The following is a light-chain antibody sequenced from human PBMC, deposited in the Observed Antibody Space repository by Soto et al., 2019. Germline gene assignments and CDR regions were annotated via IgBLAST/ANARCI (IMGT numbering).Light chain of an antibody. CDR3: FSHRSGDSHV. V-gene: IGLV2-14*01. J-gene: IGLJ1*01. CDR1: SSDIGAYNY. CDR2: GVT. Sequence: QSVLAQPASVCGSPGQSITISCTRTSSDIGAYNYVSWYQQYPGKAPKLMIYGVTNRPSGVSNRFSGSKTGNTASLTISGLQAEDEADYYCFSHRSGDSHVFGTGTKATVL.